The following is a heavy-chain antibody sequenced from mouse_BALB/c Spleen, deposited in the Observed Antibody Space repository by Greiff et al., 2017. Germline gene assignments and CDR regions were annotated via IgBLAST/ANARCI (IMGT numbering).Heavy chain of an antibody. V-gene: IGHV1-7*01. CDR2: INPSTGYT. CDR3: ARKEIYYDYPFAY. D-gene: IGHD2-4*01. CDR1: GYNFTSYW. Sequence: QVHLQQSGAELAKPGASVKMSCTASGYNFTSYWMHWVKQRPGQGLEWIGYINPSTGYTEYNQKFKDKATLTADKSSSTAYMQLSSLTSEDSAVYYCARKEIYYDYPFAYWGQGTLVTVSA. J-gene: IGHJ3*01.